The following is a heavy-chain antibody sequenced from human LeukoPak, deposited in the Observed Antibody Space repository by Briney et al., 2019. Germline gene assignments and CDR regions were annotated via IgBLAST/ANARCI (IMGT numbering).Heavy chain of an antibody. CDR3: TRDVGASAQDAFDI. J-gene: IGHJ3*02. CDR2: ISSSSSYI. CDR1: GFTYSTYN. V-gene: IGHV3-21*01. D-gene: IGHD1-26*01. Sequence: PGGSLRLSCAASGFTYSTYNMNWVRQAPGKWLEWVSSISSSSSYIYYADSVKGRFTISRDNAKNSLYLQMNSLRAEDTDVYYCTRDVGASAQDAFDIWGQGTMVTVSS.